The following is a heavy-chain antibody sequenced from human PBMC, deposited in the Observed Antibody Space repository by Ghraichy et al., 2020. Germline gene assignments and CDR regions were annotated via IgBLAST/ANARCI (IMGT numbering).Heavy chain of an antibody. CDR2: FSHVGPNT. CDR1: EFAFSTFA. J-gene: IGHJ4*02. D-gene: IGHD1-26*01. CDR3: ARRGGSDGWGFFDY. V-gene: IGHV3-23*01. Sequence: GGSLRLSCTASEFAFSTFAMTWVRQAPGKGLEWVSPFSHVGPNTYYAGSVQGRFTISRDSSKNTLYLQMNSLRAEDTATYYCARRGGSDGWGFFDYWGKGDRVTVSS.